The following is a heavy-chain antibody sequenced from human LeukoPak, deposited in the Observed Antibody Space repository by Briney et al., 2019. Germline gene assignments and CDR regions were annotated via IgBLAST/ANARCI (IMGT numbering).Heavy chain of an antibody. V-gene: IGHV3-7*01. CDR3: ATPVGGVWSFDY. CDR1: GFTFSNYW. CDR2: IKQDESEK. Sequence: GGSLRLSCAASGFTFSNYWMTWVRQAPGKGLEWVANIKQDESEKYYVDSVKGRFTVSRDNSKNSVYLQMNSLRAEDTAMYYCATPVGGVWSFDYWGQGTLVTVSS. D-gene: IGHD2-15*01. J-gene: IGHJ4*02.